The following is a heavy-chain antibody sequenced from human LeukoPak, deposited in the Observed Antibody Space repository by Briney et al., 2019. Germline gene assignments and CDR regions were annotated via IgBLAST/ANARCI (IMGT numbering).Heavy chain of an antibody. Sequence: ASVKVSCKASGYTFTSYDINWVRQATGQGLEWMGWMNPNSGYTGYAQKFQGRVTITRNTSISTAYMELSSLRSEDTAVYYCATGWLGYCSGGSCYSDLYYFDYWGQGTLVTVSS. CDR2: MNPNSGYT. CDR3: ATGWLGYCSGGSCYSDLYYFDY. CDR1: GYTFTSYD. V-gene: IGHV1-8*03. D-gene: IGHD2-15*01. J-gene: IGHJ4*02.